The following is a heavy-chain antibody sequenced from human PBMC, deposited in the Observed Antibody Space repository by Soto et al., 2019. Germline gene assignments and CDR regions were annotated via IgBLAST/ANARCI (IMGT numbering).Heavy chain of an antibody. J-gene: IGHJ6*03. CDR3: ARLGRTTLRYYYMDV. D-gene: IGHD1-1*01. Sequence: SQTLSLTCTVSGGSISSSSYYWGWIRQPPGKGLQWIGSIYYSGTTYYNPSLKSRVTVFVDTSKNQFSLKLSSVTAADTAVYYCARLGRTTLRYYYMDVWGKGTTVTVSS. CDR1: GGSISSSSYY. V-gene: IGHV4-39*01. CDR2: IYYSGTT.